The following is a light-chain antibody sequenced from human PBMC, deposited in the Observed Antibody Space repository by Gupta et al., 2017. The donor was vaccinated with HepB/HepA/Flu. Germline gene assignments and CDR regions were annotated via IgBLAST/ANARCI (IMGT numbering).Light chain of an antibody. J-gene: IGLJ2*01. CDR1: KVGDKY. V-gene: IGLV3-1*01. CDR2: QDS. CDR3: QAWDSSTAV. Sequence: SYELTQPPSVPVSPGQTASITCSGDKVGDKYACWYQQKPGQSPVLVIYQDSKRPSGIPERFSGSNTGNTATLTISGTQAMDEADYYCQAWDSSTAVFGGGTKLTVL.